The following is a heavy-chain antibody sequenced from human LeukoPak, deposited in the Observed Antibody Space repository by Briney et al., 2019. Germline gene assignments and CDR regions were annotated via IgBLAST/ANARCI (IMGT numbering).Heavy chain of an antibody. CDR1: GFTFSSYW. CDR2: IKQDGSEK. D-gene: IGHD3-16*02. V-gene: IGHV3-7*01. Sequence: GGSLRLSCAASGFTFSSYWMSGVGQAPGKGLEWVANIKQDGSEKYYVDSVKGRFTISRDNAKNSLYLQMNSLRAGDTAVYYCAKGVWGSYRYGSYYYYYMDGWGKGSTVTISS. J-gene: IGHJ6*03. CDR3: AKGVWGSYRYGSYYYYYMDG.